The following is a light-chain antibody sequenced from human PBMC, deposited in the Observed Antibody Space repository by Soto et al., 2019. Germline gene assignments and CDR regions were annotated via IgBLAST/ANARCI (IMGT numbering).Light chain of an antibody. CDR3: QQNKSWTTIT. CDR1: QSISSK. Sequence: EIVMTQSPATLSVSPGERATLSCRASQSISSKLGWYQQRPGQAPRLLIYGASTRATGIPARFSGSESGTEFTLTISSLQSEGSAVYYCQQNKSWTTITFGQGTRLEIK. V-gene: IGKV3-15*01. J-gene: IGKJ5*01. CDR2: GAS.